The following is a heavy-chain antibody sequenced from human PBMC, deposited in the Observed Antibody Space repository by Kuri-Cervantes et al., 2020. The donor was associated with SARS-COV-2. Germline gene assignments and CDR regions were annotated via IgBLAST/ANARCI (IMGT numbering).Heavy chain of an antibody. CDR3: AIEVPATAGFDY. J-gene: IGHJ4*02. CDR1: GFTFSNAW. CDR2: IKSKTDGGTT. Sequence: GGSLRLSCAASGFTFSNAWMSWVRQAPGKGLEWVGRIKSKTDGGTTDYAAPVKGRFTISRDDSKNTLYLQMNSLRAEDTAVYYCAIEVPATAGFDYWGQGTLVTVFS. D-gene: IGHD2-2*01. V-gene: IGHV3-15*01.